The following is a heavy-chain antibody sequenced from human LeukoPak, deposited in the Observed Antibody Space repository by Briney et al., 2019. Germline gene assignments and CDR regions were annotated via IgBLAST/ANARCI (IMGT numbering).Heavy chain of an antibody. J-gene: IGHJ4*02. D-gene: IGHD3-10*01. V-gene: IGHV3-30*03. CDR1: GFTFSSYG. Sequence: GGSLRLSCAASGFTFSSYGMHWVRQAPGKGLEWVAVISYDGSNKYYADSVKGRFTISRDNAKNSLYLQMNSLRAEDTAVYYCARGEGEYYYGSGSSLVWGQGTLVTVSS. CDR3: ARGEGEYYYGSGSSLV. CDR2: ISYDGSNK.